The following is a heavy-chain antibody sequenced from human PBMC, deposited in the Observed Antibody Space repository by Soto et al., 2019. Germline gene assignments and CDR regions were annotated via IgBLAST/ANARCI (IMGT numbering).Heavy chain of an antibody. J-gene: IGHJ3*02. CDR1: GYTFTNYY. V-gene: IGHV5-51*01. CDR2: IYPDDSTT. Sequence: EVQLVQSGAEVKKLGESLKISCKGSGYTFTNYYIGWVRQLPGKGLERMGIIYPDDSTTRYGPSFQGQVTISVDKSIDTAFLQWGNLRASDTAMYYSARLRTSVTTEDAFDIWGPGTKVTVSS. D-gene: IGHD4-17*01. CDR3: ARLRTSVTTEDAFDI.